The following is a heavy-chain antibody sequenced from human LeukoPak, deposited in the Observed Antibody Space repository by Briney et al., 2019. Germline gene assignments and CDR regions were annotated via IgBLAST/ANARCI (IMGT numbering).Heavy chain of an antibody. CDR2: ISSGSSYI. CDR1: GFTFSSYS. CDR3: AGSYSSSSLWYFDL. J-gene: IGHJ2*01. D-gene: IGHD6-6*01. Sequence: GGSLRLSCAASGFTFSSYSMNWVRQAPGKGLEWVSSISSGSSYIYYADSVKGRFTTSRDNAKNSLYLQMNSLRAEDTAVYYCAGSYSSSSLWYFDLWGRGTLVTVSS. V-gene: IGHV3-21*01.